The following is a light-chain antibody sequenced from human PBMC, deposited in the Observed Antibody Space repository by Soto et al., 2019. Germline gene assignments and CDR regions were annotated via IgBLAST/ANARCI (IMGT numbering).Light chain of an antibody. V-gene: IGLV2-23*01. CDR2: EGI. CDR1: SSDVGSYNL. Sequence: QAVVTQPASVSGSPGQSITISCIGTSSDVGSYNLVSWYQQHPGKPPKLMIYEGIKRPSGVSNRFSGSKSGNTASLTISGLQAEDEADYYCCSYAGSSAYAVFGGGTQLTVL. J-gene: IGLJ7*01. CDR3: CSYAGSSAYAV.